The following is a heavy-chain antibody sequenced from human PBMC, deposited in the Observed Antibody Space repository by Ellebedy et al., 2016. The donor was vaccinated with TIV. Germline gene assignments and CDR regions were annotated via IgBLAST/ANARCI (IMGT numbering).Heavy chain of an antibody. D-gene: IGHD4-17*01. Sequence: MPGGSLRLSCTVSSGSISTRSYYWGWIRQPPGKGLEWIGSMYYGGSTYYNPSLKSRVTISVDTSRNQFSLNLTSVTAADTAVYFCARDGYADSRTQNRYFDFWGQGTLVTVSS. CDR1: SGSISTRSYY. J-gene: IGHJ4*02. V-gene: IGHV4-39*07. CDR3: ARDGYADSRTQNRYFDF. CDR2: MYYGGST.